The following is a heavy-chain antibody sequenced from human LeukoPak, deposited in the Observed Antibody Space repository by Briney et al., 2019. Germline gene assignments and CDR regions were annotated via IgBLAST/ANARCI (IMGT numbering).Heavy chain of an antibody. Sequence: SETLSLTXTVSGGSISSYYWSWIRQPPGKGLEWIGYIYYSGSTNYNPSLKSRVTISVDTSKNQFSLKLSSVTAADTAVYYCASTTKGFFGYWGQGTLVTVSS. CDR3: ASTTKGFFGY. D-gene: IGHD2-8*01. V-gene: IGHV4-59*01. CDR1: GGSISSYY. J-gene: IGHJ4*02. CDR2: IYYSGST.